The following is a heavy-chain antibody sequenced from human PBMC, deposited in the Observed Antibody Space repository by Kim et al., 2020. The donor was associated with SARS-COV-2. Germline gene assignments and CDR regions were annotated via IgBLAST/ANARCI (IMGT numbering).Heavy chain of an antibody. CDR1: GYTFTNYG. V-gene: IGHV1-18*01. Sequence: ASVKVSCKTSGYTFTNYGISWVRQAPGQGLEWMGWISSYKSNTNYAQKFQDRVTMTTDTSTSTAYMELRSLRSDDTAVYYCARVPITSDRVPIIVLFDFW. CDR2: ISSYKSNT. D-gene: IGHD2-15*01. J-gene: IGHJ4*01. CDR3: ARVPITSDRVPIIVLFDF.